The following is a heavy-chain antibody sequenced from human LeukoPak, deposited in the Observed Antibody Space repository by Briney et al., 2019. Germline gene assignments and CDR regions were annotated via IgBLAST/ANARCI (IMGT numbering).Heavy chain of an antibody. V-gene: IGHV3-30*04. D-gene: IGHD6-13*01. J-gene: IGHJ4*02. CDR1: GFTFSSYA. CDR3: ARDLMAAAGPYYFDY. CDR2: ISYDGSNK. Sequence: GGSLRLSCAASGFTFSSYAMHWVRQAPGKGLEWVAVISYDGSNKYYADSVKGRFTIPRDNSKNTLYLQMNSLRAEDTAVYYCARDLMAAAGPYYFDYWGQGTLVTVSS.